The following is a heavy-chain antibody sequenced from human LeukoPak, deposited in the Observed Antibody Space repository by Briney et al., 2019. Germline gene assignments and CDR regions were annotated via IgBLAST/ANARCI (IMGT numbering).Heavy chain of an antibody. D-gene: IGHD3-10*01. Sequence: PGRSLRLSCVASGXTFSSYGMHWVRQAPGKGREWVAVISNDGSNKYYADSVKGRFTISRDNSKNTLYLQMNSLRAEDTAVYYCAKGRGAFDIWGQGTMVTVSS. CDR3: AKGRGAFDI. CDR1: GXTFSSYG. CDR2: ISNDGSNK. J-gene: IGHJ3*02. V-gene: IGHV3-30*18.